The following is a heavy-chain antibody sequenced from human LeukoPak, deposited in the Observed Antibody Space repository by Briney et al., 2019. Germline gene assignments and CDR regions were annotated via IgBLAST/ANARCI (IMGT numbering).Heavy chain of an antibody. Sequence: PGGSLRLSCAASGFTFSSYNMNWVRQAPGKGLEWVSGISGSGGDTYYADSVKGRFTISRDNSKNTLFLQMNSLRAEDTAVYYCAKVRYVGYYFDSWGQGALVTVSS. CDR1: GFTFSSYN. J-gene: IGHJ4*02. CDR2: ISGSGGDT. D-gene: IGHD3-9*01. CDR3: AKVRYVGYYFDS. V-gene: IGHV3-23*01.